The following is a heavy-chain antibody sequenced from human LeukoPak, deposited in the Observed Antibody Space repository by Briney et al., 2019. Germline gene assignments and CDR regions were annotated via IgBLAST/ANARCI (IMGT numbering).Heavy chain of an antibody. J-gene: IGHJ5*02. CDR2: ISSSDSTT. V-gene: IGHV3-48*02. Sequence: TGGSLRLSCEASGFRFSDYSMNWVRQTPGKGLEWISYISSSDSTTYYTDSVRGRFTIARDNAKTSLYLLMNSLRDEDTGIYYCARNTIFHPWGQGTLVTVPS. D-gene: IGHD3-9*01. CDR1: GFRFSDYS. CDR3: ARNTIFHP.